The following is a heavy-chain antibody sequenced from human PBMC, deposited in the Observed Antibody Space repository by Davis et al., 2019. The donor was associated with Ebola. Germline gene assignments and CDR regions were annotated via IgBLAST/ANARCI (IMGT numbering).Heavy chain of an antibody. Sequence: PGGSLRLSCAASGFTFSSYDMHWVRQATGKGLEWVSAIGTAGDTYYPGSVKGRFTISRENAKNSLYLQMNSLRAEDTAVYYCARDGIAVADWGWFDPWGQGTLVTVSS. CDR1: GFTFSSYD. D-gene: IGHD6-19*01. CDR2: IGTAGDT. CDR3: ARDGIAVADWGWFDP. J-gene: IGHJ5*02. V-gene: IGHV3-13*01.